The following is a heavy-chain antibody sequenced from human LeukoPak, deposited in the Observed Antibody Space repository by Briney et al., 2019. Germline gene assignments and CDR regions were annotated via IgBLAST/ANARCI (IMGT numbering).Heavy chain of an antibody. CDR1: GFTFSSYD. J-gene: IGHJ4*02. CDR2: IGTAGDT. D-gene: IGHD6-6*01. CDR3: ARGTYSSSSLDY. V-gene: IGHV3-13*01. Sequence: GGSLRLSCAASGFTFSSYDMPWVRHATGKGLEWVSAIGTAGDTYYPGSVKGRFTISRENAKNSLYLQMNSLRAGDTAVYYCARGTYSSSSLDYWGQGTLVTVSS.